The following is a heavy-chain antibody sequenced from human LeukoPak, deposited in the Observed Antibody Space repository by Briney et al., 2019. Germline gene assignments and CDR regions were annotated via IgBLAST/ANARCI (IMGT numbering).Heavy chain of an antibody. CDR2: INPIFGTA. CDR3: GRTYYYDSSGRIQPGGYDIDY. CDR1: GGTFSSYA. V-gene: IGHV1-69*05. J-gene: IGHJ4*02. Sequence: ASVKVSCRASGGTFSSYAISWVRQAPGQGLEWMGGINPIFGTANYAQKFQGRVTITTDESTSTAYMELSSLRSEDTAVYYCGRTYYYDSSGRIQPGGYDIDYWGQGTLVTVSS. D-gene: IGHD3-22*01.